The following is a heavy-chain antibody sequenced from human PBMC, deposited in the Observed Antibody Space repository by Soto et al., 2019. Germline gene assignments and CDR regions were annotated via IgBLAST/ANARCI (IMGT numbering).Heavy chain of an antibody. CDR1: GGSFSGYY. V-gene: IGHV4-34*01. D-gene: IGHD6-13*01. CDR3: ARIKLRSLAALPYYFDY. CDR2: INHSGST. Sequence: SQTLSLTCAVYGGSFSGYYWSWIRQPPGKGLEWIGEINHSGSTNYNPSLKSRVTISVDTSKNQFSLKLSSVTAADTAVYYCARIKLRSLAALPYYFDYWGQGTLVTVSS. J-gene: IGHJ4*02.